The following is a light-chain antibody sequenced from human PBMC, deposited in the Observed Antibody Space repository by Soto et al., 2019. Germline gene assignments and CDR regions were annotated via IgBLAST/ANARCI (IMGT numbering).Light chain of an antibody. CDR1: SSDVGSYNY. Sequence: SALTQPASVSGSPGQSITISCTGTSSDVGSYNYVSWYQQHPGKAPKLMIYEVSNRPSGVSNRFSGSKSGNTASLTISGLQAEDEANYYGSSYTSISTRVFGGGTKLTVL. J-gene: IGLJ3*02. CDR3: SSYTSISTRV. V-gene: IGLV2-14*01. CDR2: EVS.